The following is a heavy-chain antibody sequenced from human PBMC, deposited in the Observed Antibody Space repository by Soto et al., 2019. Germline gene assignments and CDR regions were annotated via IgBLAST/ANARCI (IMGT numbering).Heavy chain of an antibody. CDR1: GYTLTSYA. D-gene: IGHD6-13*01. CDR2: INAGNGNT. CDR3: ARRAAAGTTYYYYYMDV. Sequence: GASVKVSCKASGYTLTSYAMHWVRQAPGQRLEWMGWINAGNGNTKYSQKFQGRVTITRDTSASTAYMELSSLRSEDTAVYYCARRAAAGTTYYYYYMDVWGKGTTVTVSS. V-gene: IGHV1-3*01. J-gene: IGHJ6*03.